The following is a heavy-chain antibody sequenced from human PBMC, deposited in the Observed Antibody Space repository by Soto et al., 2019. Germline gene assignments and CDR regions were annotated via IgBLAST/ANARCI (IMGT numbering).Heavy chain of an antibody. V-gene: IGHV2-5*02. D-gene: IGHD3-22*01. CDR2: IYWDDDK. CDR1: GFSLSTSGVG. Sequence: QITLKESGPTLVKPTQTLTLTCTFSGFSLSTSGVGVGWIRQPPGKALEWLALIYWDDDKRYSPSLKSRLTITKDTHKNQVVLTMTTMDPVDTATYYCAHSLIGYYYDSSGSNWFDSWGQGTLVTVSS. J-gene: IGHJ5*01. CDR3: AHSLIGYYYDSSGSNWFDS.